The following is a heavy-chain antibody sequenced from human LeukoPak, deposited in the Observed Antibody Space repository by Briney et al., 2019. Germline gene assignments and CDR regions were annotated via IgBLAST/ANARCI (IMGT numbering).Heavy chain of an antibody. D-gene: IGHD2-15*01. CDR1: GFTFSSYA. Sequence: GGSLRLSCAASGFTFSSYAMSWVRQAPGKGLEWVSAISGSGGSAYYADSVKGRFTISRDNSKNTLYLQMNSLRAEDTAVYYCAKDRVVVVAAAFDYWGQGTLVTVSS. J-gene: IGHJ4*02. V-gene: IGHV3-23*01. CDR2: ISGSGGSA. CDR3: AKDRVVVVAAAFDY.